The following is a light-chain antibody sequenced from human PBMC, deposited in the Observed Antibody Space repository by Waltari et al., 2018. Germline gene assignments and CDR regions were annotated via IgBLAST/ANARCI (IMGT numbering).Light chain of an antibody. V-gene: IGKV3-20*01. Sequence: EVVLTQSPRTLSLSPGEKAPLSCRASQSLTKRYLAWYQQKPAQPPKLLMYGAPSMAAGIPDRFSGSGSGTDFSLTINRLEPDDSAVYYCQQYGSSILYTFGQGTKLEIK. CDR2: GAP. J-gene: IGKJ2*01. CDR1: QSLTKRY. CDR3: QQYGSSILYT.